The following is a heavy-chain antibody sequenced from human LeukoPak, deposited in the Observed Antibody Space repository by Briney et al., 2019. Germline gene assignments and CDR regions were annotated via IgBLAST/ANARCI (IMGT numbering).Heavy chain of an antibody. D-gene: IGHD3-22*01. CDR1: GGTFSSYT. J-gene: IGHJ5*02. CDR3: ARDIEYYDSSGYQNWFDP. Sequence: GASVKVSCKASGGTFSSYTIRWVRQAPGQGLEWMGRIIPILGIANYARKFQGRVTIIGDKSTSTAYRELSSLRSEDTAVYYCARDIEYYDSSGYQNWFDPWGQGTLVIVSS. CDR2: IIPILGIA. V-gene: IGHV1-69*04.